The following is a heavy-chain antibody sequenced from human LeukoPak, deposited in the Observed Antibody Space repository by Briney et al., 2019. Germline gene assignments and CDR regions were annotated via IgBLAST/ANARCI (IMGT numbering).Heavy chain of an antibody. CDR3: ARGMGRAVAAH. CDR2: INPSGGST. Sequence: ASVKVSCKASGGTFSSYAISWVRQAPGQGLEWMGMINPSGGSTNYAQKFQGRVAMTRDTSTSTVYMELSSLRSDDTAVYYCARGMGRAVAAHWGQGTLVTVSS. J-gene: IGHJ4*02. CDR1: GGTFSSYA. V-gene: IGHV1-46*01. D-gene: IGHD6-19*01.